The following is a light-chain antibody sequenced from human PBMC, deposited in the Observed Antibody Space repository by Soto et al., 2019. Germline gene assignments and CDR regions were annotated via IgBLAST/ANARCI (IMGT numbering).Light chain of an antibody. CDR2: DDN. CDR1: SSNIGINY. J-gene: IGLJ3*02. Sequence: QSVLTQPPSVSAAPGQSVTISCSGSSSNIGINYVSWYQQLPVTAAKLLIYDDNKRPSGIPDRFSGSKSGTSATLGITGLQTGDEADYYCGTWDSSLSAGMFGGGTKLTV. CDR3: GTWDSSLSAGM. V-gene: IGLV1-51*01.